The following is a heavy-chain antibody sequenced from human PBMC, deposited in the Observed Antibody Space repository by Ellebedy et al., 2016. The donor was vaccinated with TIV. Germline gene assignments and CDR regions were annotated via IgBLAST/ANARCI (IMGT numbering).Heavy chain of an antibody. V-gene: IGHV3-23*01. CDR1: GFTFSSYW. J-gene: IGHJ3*02. CDR3: AKDLHGI. CDR2: ISGSGGST. D-gene: IGHD4-11*01. Sequence: GESLKISXAASGFTFSSYWMSWVRQAPGKGLEWVSAISGSGGSTYYADSVKGRFSISRDNSKNTLYLQMNSLRAEDTAVYYCAKDLHGIWGQGTMVTVSS.